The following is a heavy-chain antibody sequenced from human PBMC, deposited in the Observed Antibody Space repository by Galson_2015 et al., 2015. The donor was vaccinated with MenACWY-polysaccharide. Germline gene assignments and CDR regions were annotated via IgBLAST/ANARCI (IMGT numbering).Heavy chain of an antibody. CDR1: GYTFTSYF. J-gene: IGHJ3*02. V-gene: IGHV1-46*01. Sequence: SVKVSCKASGYTFTSYFIHWVRQAPGPGLEWMGVINPSRGTTSYAQKFQGRVTMTRGTSTSTVYMELSSLRSEDTAVYYCARSGDIKGAFHIWGQGTVVTVSS. CDR3: ARSGDIKGAFHI. CDR2: INPSRGTT. D-gene: IGHD3-9*01.